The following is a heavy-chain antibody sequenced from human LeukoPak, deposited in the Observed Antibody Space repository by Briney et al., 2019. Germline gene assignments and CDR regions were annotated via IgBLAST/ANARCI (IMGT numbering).Heavy chain of an antibody. J-gene: IGHJ5*02. CDR1: GFTFSDYA. V-gene: IGHV4-59*08. Sequence: PGGSLRLSCAVSGFTFSDYAMHWIRQPPGKGLEWIGYIYYSGSTNYNPSLKSRVTISVDTSKNQFSLKLSSVTAADTAVYYCARRITMVRGVITNWFDPWGQGTLVTVSS. CDR3: ARRITMVRGVITNWFDP. CDR2: IYYSGST. D-gene: IGHD3-10*01.